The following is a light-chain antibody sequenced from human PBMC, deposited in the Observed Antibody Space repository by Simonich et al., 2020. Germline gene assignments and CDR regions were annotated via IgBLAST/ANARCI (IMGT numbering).Light chain of an antibody. J-gene: IGLJ3*02. CDR1: SGSIASNY. V-gene: IGLV6-57*01. Sequence: NFMLTQPHSVSESPGKTVTISCTRSSGSIASNYVQWYQQRPGRSPTTVIYEDNQRPSGVPERFSGSIDSASNSASLTISGLKTEDEADYYCQSYDSSGWVFGGGTKLTVL. CDR3: QSYDSSGWV. CDR2: EDN.